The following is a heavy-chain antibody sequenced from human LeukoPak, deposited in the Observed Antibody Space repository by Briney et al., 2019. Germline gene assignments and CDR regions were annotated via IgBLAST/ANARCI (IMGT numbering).Heavy chain of an antibody. D-gene: IGHD3-9*01. V-gene: IGHV3-23*01. Sequence: PGGSLRLSCAASGFTFSSYAMSWVRQAPGKGLEWVSAISGSGGSTYYADSVKGRFTISRDNSKNTLYLQMNSLRAEDAAVYYCAKAPRYDILTGFNWFDPWGQGTLVIVSS. CDR2: ISGSGGST. J-gene: IGHJ5*02. CDR1: GFTFSSYA. CDR3: AKAPRYDILTGFNWFDP.